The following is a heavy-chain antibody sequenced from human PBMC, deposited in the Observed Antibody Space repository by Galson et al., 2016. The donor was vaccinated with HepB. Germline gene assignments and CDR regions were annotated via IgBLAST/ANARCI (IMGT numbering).Heavy chain of an antibody. D-gene: IGHD2-8*01. Sequence: SLRLSCAAAGFNFSTFALRWVRQTPGKGLEWVAIISYDSSTKYYADSVTGRFNISRDNSNNTLYLQMNSLKGEDSAVYYCALGVYWGQGTLVTVSS. CDR3: ALGVY. CDR1: GFNFSTFA. J-gene: IGHJ4*02. CDR2: ISYDSSTK. V-gene: IGHV3-30*04.